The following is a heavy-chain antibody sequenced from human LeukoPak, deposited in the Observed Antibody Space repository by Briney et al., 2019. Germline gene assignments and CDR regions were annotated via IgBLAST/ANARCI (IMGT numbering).Heavy chain of an antibody. J-gene: IGHJ4*02. CDR2: VYYDGST. CDR1: GYSISSGYY. D-gene: IGHD2-2*01. Sequence: SETLSLTCAVSGYSISSGYYWGWIRQPPGKRLEWSGSVYYDGSTYHNPSLKSRVTISVDMSKNQFFVKLSSVTAADTAVYYCARTVAYCSATSCYGYWGQGTLVTVSS. CDR3: ARTVAYCSATSCYGY. V-gene: IGHV4-38-2*01.